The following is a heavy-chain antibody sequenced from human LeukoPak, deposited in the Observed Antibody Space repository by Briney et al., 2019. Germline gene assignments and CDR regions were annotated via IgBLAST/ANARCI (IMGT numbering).Heavy chain of an antibody. D-gene: IGHD2-15*01. Sequence: GGSLRLSCAASGFTFSSYAMSWVRQAPGKGLEWVSAISGSGGSIYYADSVKGRFTISRDNSKNTLYLQMNSLRAEDTAVYYCAKDTTRTGIVVVVAATVEYAFDIWGQGTMVTVSS. CDR3: AKDTTRTGIVVVVAATVEYAFDI. CDR2: ISGSGGSI. V-gene: IGHV3-23*01. CDR1: GFTFSSYA. J-gene: IGHJ3*02.